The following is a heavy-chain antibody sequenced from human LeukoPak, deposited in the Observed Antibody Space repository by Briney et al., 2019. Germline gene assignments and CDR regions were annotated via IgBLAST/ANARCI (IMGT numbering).Heavy chain of an antibody. CDR3: ARGRYCSGGSCSTPHKFDY. D-gene: IGHD2-15*01. V-gene: IGHV1-8*03. CDR2: MNPNSGNR. J-gene: IGHJ4*02. Sequence: ASVKVSCKASGYTFSSYDIDWVRQATGQGLELMGWMNPNSGNRGYAQKFQGRVTITRNTSISTVYMELSSLRSEDTAVYYCARGRYCSGGSCSTPHKFDYWGQGTLVTVSS. CDR1: GYTFSSYD.